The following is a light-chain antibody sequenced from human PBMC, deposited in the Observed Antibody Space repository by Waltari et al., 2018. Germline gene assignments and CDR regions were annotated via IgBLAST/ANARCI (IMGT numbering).Light chain of an antibody. J-gene: IGKJ1*01. V-gene: IGKV1-5*03. CDR2: KAS. CDR3: QQYNSDPT. CDR1: QSISSW. Sequence: DIQMTQSPSTLSASVGDSVTITCRASQSISSWLAWYQQKPGKAPKLLIYKASILESGVPSRFSGSGSWTEFTLTVSSLQPDDFATYYCQQYNSDPTFGQGTKVEIK.